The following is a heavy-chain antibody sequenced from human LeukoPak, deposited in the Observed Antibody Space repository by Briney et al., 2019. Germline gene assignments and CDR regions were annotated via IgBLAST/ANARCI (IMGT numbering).Heavy chain of an antibody. CDR1: GGSLSSYY. D-gene: IGHD6-13*01. CDR3: ARVTGYRIEDYFDY. Sequence: SETLSLTCTVSGGSLSSYYWSWIRQPPGKGLEWIGYIYYSGSTNYNPSLKSRVTISVDTSKNQFSLKLRSVTAADTAVYYCARVTGYRIEDYFDYWGQGTLVTVSS. CDR2: IYYSGST. J-gene: IGHJ4*02. V-gene: IGHV4-59*01.